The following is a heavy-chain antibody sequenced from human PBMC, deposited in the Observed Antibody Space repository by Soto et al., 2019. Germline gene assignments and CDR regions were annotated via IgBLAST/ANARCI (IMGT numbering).Heavy chain of an antibody. V-gene: IGHV4-30-2*01. CDR1: GGSLSSGGYS. D-gene: IGHD2-15*01. Sequence: QLQLQESGSGLVKPSQTLSLTCAVSGGSLSSGGYSWRWLRQPPGKGLEWIGYVYHSGSTYYNPSLKSRVTISVDRSKNQFSLKLSSVTAADTAVYYCARGQVVAAQHWGQGTLVTVSS. CDR3: ARGQVVAAQH. J-gene: IGHJ4*02. CDR2: VYHSGST.